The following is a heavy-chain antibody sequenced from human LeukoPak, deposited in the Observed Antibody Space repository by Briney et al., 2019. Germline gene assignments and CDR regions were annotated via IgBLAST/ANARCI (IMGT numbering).Heavy chain of an antibody. D-gene: IGHD2-2*01. J-gene: IGHJ6*03. CDR3: ARGFDIVVVPAAPARDYYYYMDV. V-gene: IGHV1-8*01. CDR1: GYTFTSCD. Sequence: ASVKVSCKASGYTFTSCDINWVRQPTRQGLELMGWMNPYSSNTGYAQKFQGRVTMTRNTSISTAYMEMSSLRYEDTAVYYCARGFDIVVVPAAPARDYYYYMDVWGKGTTVTVSS. CDR2: MNPYSSNT.